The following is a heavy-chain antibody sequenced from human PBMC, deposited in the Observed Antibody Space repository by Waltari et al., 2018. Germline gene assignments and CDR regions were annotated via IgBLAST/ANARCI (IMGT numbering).Heavy chain of an antibody. CDR1: GYTFTSYY. CDR3: ARVGRRVGTFDY. CDR2: INPSGGST. J-gene: IGHJ4*02. Sequence: QVQLVQSGAEVKKPGASVKVSCKASGYTFTSYYMHWVRQAPGQGLEWMGIINPSGGSTSYAQKFQGRVTMTRDTSTSTVYMELSSLRSEDTAGYYCARVGRRVGTFDYWGQGTLVNVSS. D-gene: IGHD1-26*01. V-gene: IGHV1-46*01.